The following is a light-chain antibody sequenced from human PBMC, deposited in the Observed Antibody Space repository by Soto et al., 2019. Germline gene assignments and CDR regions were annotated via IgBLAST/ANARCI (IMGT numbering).Light chain of an antibody. CDR1: SSNIGSNY. V-gene: IGLV1-47*02. J-gene: IGLJ3*02. Sequence: QSVLTQPLSASGTPGQRVTISCSGNSSNIGSNYVSWYQQLPGTAPKVVIYGNRQRPSRVPDRFSGSKSGTSASLAINGLRSEDEADYYCAAWDDSLSAVVFGGGTKLTVL. CDR3: AAWDDSLSAVV. CDR2: GNR.